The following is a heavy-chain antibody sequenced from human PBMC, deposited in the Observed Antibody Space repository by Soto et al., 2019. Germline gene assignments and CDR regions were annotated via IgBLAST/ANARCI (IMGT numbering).Heavy chain of an antibody. V-gene: IGHV5-10-1*01. CDR2: IDPSDSYT. D-gene: IGHD2-15*01. CDR3: AMVGYCSGGRCYPVGNWFDP. Sequence: GESLKISCKGSGYSFTSYWISWVRPMPGKGLEWMGRIDPSDSYTNYSPSFQGHVTISADKSISTAYLQWSSLKASDTAMYYCAMVGYCSGGRCYPVGNWFDPWGQGTLVTVSS. CDR1: GYSFTSYW. J-gene: IGHJ5*02.